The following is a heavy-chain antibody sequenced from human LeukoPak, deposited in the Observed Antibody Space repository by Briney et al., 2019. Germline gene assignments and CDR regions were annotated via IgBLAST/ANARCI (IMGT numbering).Heavy chain of an antibody. V-gene: IGHV3-23*01. J-gene: IGHJ5*02. CDR1: GFTFSDYA. CDR3: GKGVEGYCRSDSCLAYWFDP. CDR2: IGGSDGRT. D-gene: IGHD2-2*01. Sequence: GGSLRLSCAASGFTFSDYAMTWVRQAPGKGLEWVSAIGGSDGRTYYADSVRGRFTISRDNSKNTLYLQMNSLRGEDTAVYYCGKGVEGYCRSDSCLAYWFDPWGQGTQVTVSS.